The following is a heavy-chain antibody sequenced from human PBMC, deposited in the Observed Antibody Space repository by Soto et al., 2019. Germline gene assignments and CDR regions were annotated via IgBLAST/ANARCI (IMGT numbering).Heavy chain of an antibody. J-gene: IGHJ5*02. CDR3: VRFIVVVVAADNWFDP. CDR1: GGSISSGGYY. Sequence: SETLSLTCTVSGGSISSGGYYWSWIRQHPGKGLEWIGYIYYSGSTYYNPSLKSRVTISVDTSKNQFSLKLSSVTAADTAVYYCVRFIVVVVAADNWFDPWGQGTLVTVSS. D-gene: IGHD2-15*01. V-gene: IGHV4-31*03. CDR2: IYYSGST.